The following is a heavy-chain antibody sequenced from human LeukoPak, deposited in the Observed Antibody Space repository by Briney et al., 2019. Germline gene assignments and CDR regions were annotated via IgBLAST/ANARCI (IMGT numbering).Heavy chain of an antibody. CDR2: IYHSGST. V-gene: IGHV4-30-2*01. Sequence: PSQTLSLTCTVSGGSISSGGYYWSWIRQPPGKGLEWIGYIYHSGSTYYNPSLKSRVTISVDRSKNQFSLKLSSVTAADTAVYYCARVRILTGYSYFDYWGQGTLVTVSS. CDR3: ARVRILTGYSYFDY. CDR1: GGSISSGGYY. D-gene: IGHD3-9*01. J-gene: IGHJ4*02.